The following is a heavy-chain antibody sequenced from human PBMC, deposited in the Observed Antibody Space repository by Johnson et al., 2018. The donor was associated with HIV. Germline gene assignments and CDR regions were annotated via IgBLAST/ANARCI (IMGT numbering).Heavy chain of an antibody. Sequence: QVQLVESGGGLVKPGGSLRLSCVASRLTLSDSYMSWIRQAPGKGLEWVSYISGSGNAIYYADSVRGRFTISRDNAKNSLYLQMNSLRAEDTAVYYCAKASVGIAAAGGAFDIWGQGTMVTVSS. J-gene: IGHJ3*02. V-gene: IGHV3-11*01. CDR2: ISGSGNAI. CDR3: AKASVGIAAAGGAFDI. CDR1: RLTLSDSY. D-gene: IGHD6-13*01.